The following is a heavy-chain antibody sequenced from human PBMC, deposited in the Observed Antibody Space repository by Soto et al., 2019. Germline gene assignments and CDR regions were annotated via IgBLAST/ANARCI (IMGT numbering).Heavy chain of an antibody. CDR2: ISNSGEST. CDR1: GFTFSSYT. CDR3: TTYDFWSGYPQNFDC. J-gene: IGHJ4*02. V-gene: IGHV3-23*01. Sequence: GGSLILSCAASGFTFSSYTMNWVRRAPGKGLEWVSTISNSGESTYYAAPVKGRFTISRDDSKNTLYLQMNSLKTEDTAVYYCTTYDFWSGYPQNFDCWGQGTLVTVSS. D-gene: IGHD3-3*01.